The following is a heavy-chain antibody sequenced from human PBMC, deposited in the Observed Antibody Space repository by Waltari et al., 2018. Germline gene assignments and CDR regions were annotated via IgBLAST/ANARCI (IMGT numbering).Heavy chain of an antibody. D-gene: IGHD3-10*01. J-gene: IGHJ3*02. Sequence: QVQLQESGPGLVKPSETLSLTCTVSGYSISSGYYWGWIRQPPGKGLEWIGSIYHSGSTYYNPSLKSRVTISVDTSKNQFSLKLSSVTAADTAVYYCARYASDASDAFDIWGQGTMVTVSS. V-gene: IGHV4-38-2*02. CDR2: IYHSGST. CDR3: ARYASDASDAFDI. CDR1: GYSISSGYY.